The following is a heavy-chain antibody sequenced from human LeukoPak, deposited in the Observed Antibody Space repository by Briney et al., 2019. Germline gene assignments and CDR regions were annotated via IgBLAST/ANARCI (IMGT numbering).Heavy chain of an antibody. J-gene: IGHJ3*02. CDR2: ISYDGSNK. CDR3: AKKDRNDVSDRWDAFDI. CDR1: GFTFSSYA. Sequence: GGSLRLSCAASGFTFSSYAMSWVRQAPGKGLEWVAVISYDGSNKYYADSVKGRFTISRDNSKNTLYLQMNSLRAEDTAVYYCAKKDRNDVSDRWDAFDIWGQGTMVTVSS. D-gene: IGHD1-1*01. V-gene: IGHV3-30*18.